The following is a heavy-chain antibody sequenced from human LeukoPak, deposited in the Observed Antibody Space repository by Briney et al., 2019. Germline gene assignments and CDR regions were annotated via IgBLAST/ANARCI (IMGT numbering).Heavy chain of an antibody. CDR1: GYSFTSYW. V-gene: IGHV5-51*01. CDR2: IYPGDSDT. CDR3: AKQSSGPSFDY. J-gene: IGHJ4*02. Sequence: GESLKISCKGSGYSFTSYWIAWVRQMPGQGLEWMSIIYPGDSDTRYSPSFQGQVTISADKSISTAYLQWSSLKASDTAMYYCAKQSSGPSFDYWGQGTLVTVSS.